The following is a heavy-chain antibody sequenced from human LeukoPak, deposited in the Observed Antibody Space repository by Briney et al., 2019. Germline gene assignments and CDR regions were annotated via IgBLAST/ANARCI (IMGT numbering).Heavy chain of an antibody. CDR2: IRYDGSNK. CDR3: ATSLGRTDAFDI. CDR1: GFTFSSYG. D-gene: IGHD1-26*01. Sequence: GGSLRLSCAASGFTFSSYGMHWVRQAPGKGLERVAFIRYDGSNKYYADSVKGRFTISRDNSKNTLYLQMNSLRAEDTAVYYCATSLGRTDAFDIWGQGTMVTVSS. J-gene: IGHJ3*02. V-gene: IGHV3-30*02.